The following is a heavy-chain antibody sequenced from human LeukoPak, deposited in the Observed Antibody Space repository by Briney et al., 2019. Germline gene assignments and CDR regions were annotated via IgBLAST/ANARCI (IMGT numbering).Heavy chain of an antibody. CDR1: GGSISSGDYY. CDR2: IYYSGST. D-gene: IGHD1-26*01. J-gene: IGHJ4*02. CDR3: ARVPVYSGTYFDY. V-gene: IGHV4-30-4*01. Sequence: SQTLSLTCTVSGGSISSGDYYWSWPRQPPGKGLEWIGYIYYSGSTYFNPSLKSRVTISVETSKNQFSLKLSSVTAADTAVYYCARVPVYSGTYFDYWGQGTLVTVSS.